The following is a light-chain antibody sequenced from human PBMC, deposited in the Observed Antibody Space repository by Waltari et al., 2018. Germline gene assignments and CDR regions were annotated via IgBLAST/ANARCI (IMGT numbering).Light chain of an antibody. CDR2: ADS. J-gene: IGLJ2*01. V-gene: IGLV2-23*01. CDR1: SSDVGSYKL. Sequence: QSALTQPASVSGSPGQSITISCTGTSSDVGSYKLVSCYPQHPGKAPRLMIYADSNRPSGYYTRCSGSKSGNTASLTISGLQAEDEAAYYCCSYAGSSTVKFGEGTYLTVL. CDR3: CSYAGSSTVK.